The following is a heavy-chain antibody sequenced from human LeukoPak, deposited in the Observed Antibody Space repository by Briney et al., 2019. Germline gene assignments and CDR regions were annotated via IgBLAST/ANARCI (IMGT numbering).Heavy chain of an antibody. CDR2: IWYDGSKE. D-gene: IGHD5-18*01. CDR1: GFTFSSYG. J-gene: IGHJ4*02. Sequence: GGSLRLSCAASGFTFSSYGFHWVRQAPGEGLEWVAAIWYDGSKEYYADSVKGRVTISRDNSKNTLYLQMNTLGDEDTAVYYCARDSAIGTLDYWGQGTLVTVSS. CDR3: ARDSAIGTLDY. V-gene: IGHV3-33*01.